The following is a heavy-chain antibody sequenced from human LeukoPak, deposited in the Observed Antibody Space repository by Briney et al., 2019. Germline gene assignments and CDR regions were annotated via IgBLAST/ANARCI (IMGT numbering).Heavy chain of an antibody. J-gene: IGHJ4*02. CDR1: GFTFSNAW. Sequence: GGSLRLSCAASGFTFSNAWMSWVRRAPGKGLEWVGRIKSKTDGGTTDYAAPVKGRFTISRDDSKNTLYLQMNSLKTEDTAVYYCTTDIRFLEWSDFDYWGQGTLVTVSS. D-gene: IGHD3-3*01. CDR2: IKSKTDGGTT. V-gene: IGHV3-15*01. CDR3: TTDIRFLEWSDFDY.